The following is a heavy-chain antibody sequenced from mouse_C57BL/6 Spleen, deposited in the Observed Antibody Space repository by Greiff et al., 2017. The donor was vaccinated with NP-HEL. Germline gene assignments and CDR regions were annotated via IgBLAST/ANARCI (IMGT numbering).Heavy chain of an antibody. CDR2: IHPSDSDT. CDR1: GYTFTSYW. D-gene: IGHD1-1*01. V-gene: IGHV1-74*01. Sequence: QVHVKQPGAELVKPGASVKVSCKASGYTFTSYWMHWVKQRPGQGLEWIGRIHPSDSDTNYNQKFKGKATLTVDKSSSTAYMQLSSLTSEDSAVYYCAIWDYGSSWPFDYWGQGTTLTVSS. CDR3: AIWDYGSSWPFDY. J-gene: IGHJ2*01.